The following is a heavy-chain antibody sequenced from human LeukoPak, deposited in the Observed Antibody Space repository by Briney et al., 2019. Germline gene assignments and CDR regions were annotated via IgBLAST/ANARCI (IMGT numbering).Heavy chain of an antibody. V-gene: IGHV4-61*02. D-gene: IGHD2-15*01. J-gene: IGHJ4*02. Sequence: SETLSLTCTVSGGSISSGSYYWSWIRQPAGKGLEWIGCIHTSGSTNYNPSLKSRVTMSVDTSKNQFSLKLSSVTAADTAVYYCARVICSGGSCRFDYWGQGTLVTVSS. CDR1: GGSISSGSYY. CDR2: IHTSGST. CDR3: ARVICSGGSCRFDY.